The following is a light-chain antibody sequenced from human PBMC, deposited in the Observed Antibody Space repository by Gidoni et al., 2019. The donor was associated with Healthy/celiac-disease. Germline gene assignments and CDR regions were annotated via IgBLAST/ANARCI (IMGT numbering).Light chain of an antibody. CDR2: GAS. V-gene: IGKV3-20*01. J-gene: IGKJ1*01. CDR3: QQYGNSPET. Sequence: EIVLTQSPGTLSLSPGARATLSCRASQSDSSSYLAWYQQKPGQAPRLLIYGASSRATGIPDRFSGSGSGTDFTLTISRLEPEDFAVYYCQQYGNSPETFGQGTKVEIK. CDR1: QSDSSSY.